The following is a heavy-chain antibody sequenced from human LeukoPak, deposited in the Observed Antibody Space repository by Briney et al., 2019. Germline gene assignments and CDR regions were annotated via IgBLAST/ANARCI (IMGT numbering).Heavy chain of an antibody. J-gene: IGHJ5*02. D-gene: IGHD2-2*01. CDR3: ASFHCSTTSCYLWFDP. CDR2: MYYSGGT. Sequence: SETLSLTCAVSGGSISGYYWSWIRQPPGKGMEWIGYMYYSGGTTYNPSLKSRVTISVYTSKNQFPLNLSSVTASDTAVYYCASFHCSTTSCYLWFDPWGQGALVTVSS. V-gene: IGHV4-59*01. CDR1: GGSISGYY.